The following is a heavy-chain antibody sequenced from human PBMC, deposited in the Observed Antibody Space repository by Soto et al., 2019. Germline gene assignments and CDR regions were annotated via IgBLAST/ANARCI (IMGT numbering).Heavy chain of an antibody. CDR2: ISSSSTYI. Sequence: GGSLRLSCAASGFTFNSYTMNWVRQAPGKGLEWVSSISSSSTYIYYADSVKGRFTISRDNAKNSLYLQMNSLRAEDTAVYYCARGLYDILGFCSGGSRYYVDYWGQGTLVTVSS. CDR1: GFTFNSYT. D-gene: IGHD2-15*01. V-gene: IGHV3-21*01. J-gene: IGHJ4*02. CDR3: ARGLYDILGFCSGGSRYYVDY.